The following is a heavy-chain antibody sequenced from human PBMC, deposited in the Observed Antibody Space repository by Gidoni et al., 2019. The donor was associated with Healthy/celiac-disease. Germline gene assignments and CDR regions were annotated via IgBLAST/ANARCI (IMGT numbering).Heavy chain of an antibody. J-gene: IGHJ4*02. D-gene: IGHD6-19*01. CDR2: MNPNSGNT. CDR1: GYPFTSYA. Sequence: QVQLVQSGAEVTKPGASVNVSCTASGYPFTSYAINWVRQATGQGLEWMGWMNPNSGNTGYAQKFQGRGTMTRNTSISTAYMELSSLRSEDTAVYYCARGIYSSGCPGGYWGQGTLVTVSS. V-gene: IGHV1-8*01. CDR3: ARGIYSSGCPGGY.